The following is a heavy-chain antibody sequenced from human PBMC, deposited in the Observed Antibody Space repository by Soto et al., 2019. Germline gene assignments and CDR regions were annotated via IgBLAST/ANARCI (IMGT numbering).Heavy chain of an antibody. CDR2: IYWDDDQ. CDR3: AHAYGGTSWPNDAFDV. CDR1: GFSLSTDGVG. J-gene: IGHJ3*01. V-gene: IGHV2-5*02. D-gene: IGHD2-2*01. Sequence: QITLKESGPTLVKPTQTLTLTCTFSGFSLSTDGVGVGWIRQPPGTALEWLALIYWDDDQRYSPSLKTRLTITKDTSKNHVVLTMTNMDPVDTATYYCAHAYGGTSWPNDAFDVWGQGTVVTVSS.